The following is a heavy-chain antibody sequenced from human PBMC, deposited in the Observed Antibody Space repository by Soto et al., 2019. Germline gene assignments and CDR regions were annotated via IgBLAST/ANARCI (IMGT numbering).Heavy chain of an antibody. D-gene: IGHD6-13*01. J-gene: IGHJ6*02. Sequence: EEHLLESGGGLVQPGGSLRLSCAASGFTFSDYAMTWVRQAPGKGLEWVSGISSSGGNTYYADSVKGRFTITRDNSKNTLSLQVDSLSAEDTAVYYCAKNGASSKSWYMWYYALDVWGQGTTVTVSS. V-gene: IGHV3-23*01. CDR1: GFTFSDYA. CDR3: AKNGASSKSWYMWYYALDV. CDR2: ISSSGGNT.